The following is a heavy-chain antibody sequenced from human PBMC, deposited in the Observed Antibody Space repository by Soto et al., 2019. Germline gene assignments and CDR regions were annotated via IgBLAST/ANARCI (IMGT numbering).Heavy chain of an antibody. D-gene: IGHD6-13*01. CDR1: GGSISSGGYY. V-gene: IGHV4-31*03. J-gene: IGHJ4*02. CDR3: ARRWGKGIAAAGRRVDY. CDR2: IYYSGST. Sequence: QVQLQESGPGLVKPSQTLSLTCTVSGGSISSGGYYWSWIRQHPGKGLEWIGYIYYSGSTYYNPSLKSRVTISVDTSKNQFSLKLSSVTAADTAVYYCARRWGKGIAAAGRRVDYWAREPWSPSPQ.